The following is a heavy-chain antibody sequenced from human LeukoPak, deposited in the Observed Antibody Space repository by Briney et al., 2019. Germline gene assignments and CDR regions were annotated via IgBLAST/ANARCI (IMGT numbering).Heavy chain of an antibody. CDR2: ISPSGSYT. V-gene: IGHV3-11*05. CDR3: ASDQVSGVCDY. J-gene: IGHJ4*02. CDR1: GFTFSDFY. Sequence: GGSLRLSCAGSGFTFSDFYMNWIRQAPGKGLEWLAYISPSGSYTTYADSVKGRFVISRDNTKNSVSLHMNTLTADDTAVYFCASDQVSGVCDYWGQGARVTVSS. D-gene: IGHD5/OR15-5a*01.